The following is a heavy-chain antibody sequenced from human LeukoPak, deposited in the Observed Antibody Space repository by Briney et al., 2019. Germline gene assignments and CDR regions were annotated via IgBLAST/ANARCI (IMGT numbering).Heavy chain of an antibody. CDR3: ARDMVRARGWFDP. V-gene: IGHV4-38-2*02. D-gene: IGHD3-10*01. CDR2: IYHRGST. CDR1: GFSISSGYY. J-gene: IGHJ5*02. Sequence: SESLSLTCTVSGFSISSGYYWGWIRQPPGKGPEWIGSIYHRGSTYYNPSLKSRVTLSIDMSKNHFSLKLSSVTAADTAVYYCARDMVRARGWFDPWGQGTLVTVSS.